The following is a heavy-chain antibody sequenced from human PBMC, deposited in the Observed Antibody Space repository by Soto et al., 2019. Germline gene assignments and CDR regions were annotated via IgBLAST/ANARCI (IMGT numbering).Heavy chain of an antibody. Sequence: QVQLQQWGAGLLKPSETLSLTCAVYGGSFSGYYWSWIRQPPGQGLEWIGEINHSGSTNYNPSLKSRVTISVDTSKNQFSLKLSSVTAADTAVYYCAVQEVDCSSTSCIDYYYYGMDVWGQGTTVTVSS. V-gene: IGHV4-34*01. CDR2: INHSGST. CDR1: GGSFSGYY. CDR3: AVQEVDCSSTSCIDYYYYGMDV. D-gene: IGHD2-2*01. J-gene: IGHJ6*02.